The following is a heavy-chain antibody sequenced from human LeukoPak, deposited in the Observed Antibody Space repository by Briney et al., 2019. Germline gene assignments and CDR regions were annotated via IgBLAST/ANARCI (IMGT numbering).Heavy chain of an antibody. D-gene: IGHD1-14*01. CDR1: GYTFTGYY. Sequence: GASVKVSCKASGYTFTGYYMHWVRQAPGQGLEWMGWINPNSGGTNYAQKFQGWVTMTRDTSISTAYMELSRLRSDDTAVYYCARYKSASDYGMDVWGQGTTVTVSS. CDR3: ARYKSASDYGMDV. CDR2: INPNSGGT. V-gene: IGHV1-2*04. J-gene: IGHJ6*02.